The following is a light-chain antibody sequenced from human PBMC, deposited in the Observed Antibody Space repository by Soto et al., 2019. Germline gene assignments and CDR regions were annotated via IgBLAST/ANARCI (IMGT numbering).Light chain of an antibody. CDR2: GAS. V-gene: IGKV3-15*01. CDR1: QSVSSD. J-gene: IGKJ2*01. CDR3: QQYHNWLMYT. Sequence: EIVMTQSPVTLSVSPGERATLSCRASQSVSSDLAWYQQKPGQAPRLLIYGASTSATGIPARFSGSGSGTEFTLTISSLQSEDFAVYYCQQYHNWLMYTFGQGTKVDIK.